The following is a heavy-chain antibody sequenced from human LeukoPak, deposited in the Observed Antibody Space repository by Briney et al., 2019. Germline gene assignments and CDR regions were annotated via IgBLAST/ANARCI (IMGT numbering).Heavy chain of an antibody. CDR1: GFTFSSYA. J-gene: IGHJ4*02. Sequence: PGGSLRLSCAASGFTFSSYAMHWVRQAPGKGLEWVAVISYDGSNKYYADSVKGRFTISRDNSKNTLYLQMNSLRAEDTAVYYCARDAVAGPGNYWGQGTLVTVSS. CDR3: ARDAVAGPGNY. CDR2: ISYDGSNK. V-gene: IGHV3-30-3*01. D-gene: IGHD6-19*01.